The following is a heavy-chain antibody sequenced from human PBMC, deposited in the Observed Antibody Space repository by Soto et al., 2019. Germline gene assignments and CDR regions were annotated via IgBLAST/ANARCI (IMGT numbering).Heavy chain of an antibody. CDR2: IYPSGST. J-gene: IGHJ4*02. V-gene: IGHV4-4*07. Sequence: LSLTCTVSGGSVSGHAWIWVRQPAGRGLEWIGHIYPSGSTSYNPSLRSRVTMSLDTSNNQIFLNLTSVTAADTAVFYCVRGRSYSVYDFWGPGTLVTVSS. D-gene: IGHD5-12*01. CDR3: VRGRSYSVYDF. CDR1: GGSVSGHA.